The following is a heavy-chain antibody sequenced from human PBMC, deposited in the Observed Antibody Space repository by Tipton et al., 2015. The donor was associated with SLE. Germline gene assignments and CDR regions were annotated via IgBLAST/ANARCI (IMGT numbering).Heavy chain of an antibody. Sequence: TLSLTCTVSGGSISSGDYYLSWIRQPPGKGLEWIGYIYYSGSTYYNPSLKSQLTISVDTSKNQFSLKLSSVTAADTAVDYCAREDSSSDAFDIWGQGTMETVSS. V-gene: IGHV4-30-4*01. J-gene: IGHJ3*02. CDR2: IYYSGST. D-gene: IGHD6-6*01. CDR3: AREDSSSDAFDI. CDR1: GGSISSGDYY.